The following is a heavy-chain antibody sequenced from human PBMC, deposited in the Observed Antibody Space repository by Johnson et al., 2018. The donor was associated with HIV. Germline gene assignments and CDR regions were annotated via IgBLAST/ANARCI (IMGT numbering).Heavy chain of an antibody. CDR3: ARAGYCAGAICYGSGFDI. V-gene: IGHV3-53*01. Sequence: MLLVESGGGLLQPGGSLRLSCTASGFTVSSNYMNWVRQAPGKGLEWVSSIYTGGTTYYAHSVTGRFSISRDNLKNTLYLQMNSLRVEDTAVYYCARAGYCAGAICYGSGFDIWGQGTMVTVSS. J-gene: IGHJ3*02. CDR1: GFTVSSNY. D-gene: IGHD2-8*02. CDR2: IYTGGTT.